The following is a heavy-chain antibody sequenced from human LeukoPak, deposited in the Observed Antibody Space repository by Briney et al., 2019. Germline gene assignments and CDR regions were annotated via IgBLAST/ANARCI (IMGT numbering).Heavy chain of an antibody. CDR3: ARQVYSSSWSYYFEY. CDR1: GGSISSYY. D-gene: IGHD6-13*01. V-gene: IGHV4-59*01. CDR2: IDYSGST. Sequence: SETLSLTCAVSGGSISSYYWSWIRQPPGRGLEWIGSIDYSGSTSYNSSLKSRVTISIDTSKNQFSLKLSSVTPADTAVYYCARQVYSSSWSYYFEYWGQGILVTVPS. J-gene: IGHJ4*02.